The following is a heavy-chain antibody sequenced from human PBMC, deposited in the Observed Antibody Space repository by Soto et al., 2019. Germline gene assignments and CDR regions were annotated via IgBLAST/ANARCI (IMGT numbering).Heavy chain of an antibody. D-gene: IGHD3-3*01. V-gene: IGHV4-34*01. CDR3: ARFLWGGFFDY. Sequence: SSETLSLTCTVYGGSFSGYYWSWIRQPPGKGLEWIGEINHSGSTNYNPSLKSRVTISVDTSKNQFSLKLSSVTAEDTAVYYCARFLWGGFFDYWGQGTLVTVSS. CDR2: INHSGST. J-gene: IGHJ4*02. CDR1: GGSFSGYY.